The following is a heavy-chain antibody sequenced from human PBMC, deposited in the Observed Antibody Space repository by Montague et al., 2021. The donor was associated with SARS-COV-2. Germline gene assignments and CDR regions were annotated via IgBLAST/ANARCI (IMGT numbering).Heavy chain of an antibody. J-gene: IGHJ4*03. Sequence: SETLSLTCAVSGGSLNVFYWTWIRQPPGKRLEWIGYISYSGFSNYSPSLKSRLTISVDMSKNQLSLELRSVTVADTAVYYCAGRRHDSGCYLEDFWGQGALVTVSS. CDR1: GGSLNVFY. V-gene: IGHV4-59*08. CDR2: ISYSGFS. CDR3: AGRRHDSGCYLEDF. D-gene: IGHD1-26*01.